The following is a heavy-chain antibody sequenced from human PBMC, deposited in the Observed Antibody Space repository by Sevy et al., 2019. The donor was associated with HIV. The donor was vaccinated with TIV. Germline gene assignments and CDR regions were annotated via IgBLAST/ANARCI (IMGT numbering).Heavy chain of an antibody. CDR3: ARDHVKDGDLGDYYYFAMDV. Sequence: GGCLRLSCAASGFTFSDYYMSWIRQAPGKGLQWISYIDGNGDTIYYADSLKGRFTISRDNDKNSLYLQMNSLRAEDTAVYYCARDHVKDGDLGDYYYFAMDVWGQGTTVTVSS. V-gene: IGHV3-11*01. CDR1: GFTFSDYY. D-gene: IGHD4-17*01. CDR2: IDGNGDTI. J-gene: IGHJ6*02.